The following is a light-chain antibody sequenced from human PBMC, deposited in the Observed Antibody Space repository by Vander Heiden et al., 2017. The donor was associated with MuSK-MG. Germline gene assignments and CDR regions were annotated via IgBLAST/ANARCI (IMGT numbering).Light chain of an antibody. V-gene: IGKV1-33*01. CDR1: QDISNY. CDR2: DAS. CDR3: QQYDNLPIT. Sequence: DIQMTQSPSSLSASVGDRVTITCQASQDISNYLNWYQQKPVKAPKLLIYDASNLETGVPSRFSGSGSGTDFTFTISSLQPEDIATYYCQQYDNLPITFGQGTRLEIK. J-gene: IGKJ5*01.